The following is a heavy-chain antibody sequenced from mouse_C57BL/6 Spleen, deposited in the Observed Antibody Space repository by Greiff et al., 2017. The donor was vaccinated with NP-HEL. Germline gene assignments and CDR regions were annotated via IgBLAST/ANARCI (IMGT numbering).Heavy chain of an antibody. CDR3: ASPYGYDWFAY. V-gene: IGHV1-69*01. CDR1: GYTFTSYW. Sequence: QVQLQQPGAELVMPGASVKLSCKASGYTFTSYWMHWVKQRPGQGLEWIGEIDPSDSYTNYNQKFKGKSTLTVDKSSSTAYMQLSSLTSEDSAVYYCASPYGYDWFAYWGQGTLATVSA. D-gene: IGHD2-2*01. J-gene: IGHJ3*01. CDR2: IDPSDSYT.